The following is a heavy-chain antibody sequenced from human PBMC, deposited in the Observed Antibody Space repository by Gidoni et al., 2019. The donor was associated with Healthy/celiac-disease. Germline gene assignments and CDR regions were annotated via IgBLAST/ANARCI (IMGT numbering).Heavy chain of an antibody. V-gene: IGHV4-4*07. CDR1: GGSISSYY. CDR2: IYTSGST. CDR3: ARDIRDGYNYYYYYGMDV. D-gene: IGHD5-12*01. J-gene: IGHJ6*02. Sequence: QVQLQESGPGLVKPSETLSLTCTVSGGSISSYYWSWIRQPAGKGLEWIGRIYTSGSTNYNPSLKSRVTMSVDTSKNQFSLKLSSVTAADTAVYYCARDIRDGYNYYYYYGMDVWGQGTTVTVSS.